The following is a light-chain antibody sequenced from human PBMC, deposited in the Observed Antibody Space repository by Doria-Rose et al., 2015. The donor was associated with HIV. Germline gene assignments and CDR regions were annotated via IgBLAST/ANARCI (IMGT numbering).Light chain of an antibody. CDR2: GNS. CDR1: SSNIGADYD. J-gene: IGLJ1*01. Sequence: QPVLTQPPSVSGAPGQRVTISCTGSSSNIGADYDVHWYQQRPGTAPKLLIYGNSNRPSGVPDRFSGSKSGTSASLAITGLQAEDEADYYCQSYDSSLSGSYVFGTGTKVTVL. V-gene: IGLV1-40*01. CDR3: QSYDSSLSGSYV.